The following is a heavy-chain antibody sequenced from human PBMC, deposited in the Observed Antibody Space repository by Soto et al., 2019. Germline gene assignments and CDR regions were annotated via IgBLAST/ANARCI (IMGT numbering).Heavy chain of an antibody. CDR2: ISTSSSII. V-gene: IGHV3-48*01. CDR1: GFTFSSYG. CDR3: ARGAYCGGDCYYYGMDV. J-gene: IGHJ6*01. Sequence: EVQLVESGGGLAQPGGSRRLSCVVSGFTFSSYGMNWVRQAPGKGLEWVSYISTSSSIIYYADSVKGRFTSSRDNAKKSLYLQMNSLRAEDTAVYYCARGAYCGGDCYYYGMDVW. D-gene: IGHD2-21*01.